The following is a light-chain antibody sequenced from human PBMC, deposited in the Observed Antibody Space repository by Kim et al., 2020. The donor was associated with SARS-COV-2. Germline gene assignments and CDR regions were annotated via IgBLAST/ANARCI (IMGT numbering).Light chain of an antibody. CDR2: RNS. J-gene: IGLJ7*01. Sequence: GQRGTISCTGSSANIGNNDVYWYQYFPGAAPKLLIYRNSQRPSGVPDRLSGSKSGTAASLAISGLRSEDEADYYCATWDDTLSGVIFGGGTQLTVL. V-gene: IGLV1-47*01. CDR3: ATWDDTLSGVI. CDR1: SANIGNND.